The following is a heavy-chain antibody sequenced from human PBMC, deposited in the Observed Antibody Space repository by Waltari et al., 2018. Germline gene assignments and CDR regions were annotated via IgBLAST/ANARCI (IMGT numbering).Heavy chain of an antibody. D-gene: IGHD2-2*01. CDR3: ARDNPGYESVVPAARRYYGMDV. V-gene: IGHV1-69*01. CDR1: GGTFSSYA. J-gene: IGHJ6*02. CDR2: IIPIFGTA. Sequence: QVQLVQSGAEVKKPGSSVKVSCKASGGTFSSYAISWVRQAPGQGLEWMGGIIPIFGTANYAQKFQGRVTITADESTSTAYMELSSLRSEDTAVYYCARDNPGYESVVPAARRYYGMDVWGQGTTVTVSS.